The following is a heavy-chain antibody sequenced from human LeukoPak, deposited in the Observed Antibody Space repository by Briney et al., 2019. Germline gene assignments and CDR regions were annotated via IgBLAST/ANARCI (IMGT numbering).Heavy chain of an antibody. D-gene: IGHD1-1*01. CDR1: GYTFTSYD. Sequence: ASVKVSCKASGYTFTSYDINWVRQATGQGLEWMGWMNPNSGNTGYAQKFQGRVTMTRDTSISTAYMELSRLRSDDTAVYYCAPLGTGTEGSDYWGQGTLVTVSS. CDR2: MNPNSGNT. CDR3: APLGTGTEGSDY. V-gene: IGHV1-8*01. J-gene: IGHJ4*02.